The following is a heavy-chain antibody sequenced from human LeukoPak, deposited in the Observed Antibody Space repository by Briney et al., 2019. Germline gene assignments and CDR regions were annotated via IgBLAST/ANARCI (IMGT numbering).Heavy chain of an antibody. Sequence: QPGGSLRLSCAASGFTFSSYWMSWVRQAPGKGLEWVANIKQDGSEKYYVDSVKGRFTISRDNAKNSLYLQMNSLRAEDTAVYYCAKGSAAAATIYTFDVWGQGTLVTVSS. CDR2: IKQDGSEK. J-gene: IGHJ3*01. CDR1: GFTFSSYW. CDR3: AKGSAAAATIYTFDV. V-gene: IGHV3-7*01. D-gene: IGHD6-13*01.